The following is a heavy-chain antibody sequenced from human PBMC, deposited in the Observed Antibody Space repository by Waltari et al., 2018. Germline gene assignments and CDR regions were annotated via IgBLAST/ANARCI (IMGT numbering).Heavy chain of an antibody. CDR2: FGPEEGET. V-gene: IGHV1-24*01. Sequence: QVQLVQSGAEVKKPGASVKVSCKVSGYTLTELSMHWVRQAPGKGLEWMGGFGPEEGETIDAQKFQGGVTMTADTSTDPAYMELSSLRSEDTAVYYCATWPYDFWSGGQGWGQGTLVTVSS. J-gene: IGHJ4*02. CDR1: GYTLTELS. D-gene: IGHD3-3*01. CDR3: ATWPYDFWSGGQG.